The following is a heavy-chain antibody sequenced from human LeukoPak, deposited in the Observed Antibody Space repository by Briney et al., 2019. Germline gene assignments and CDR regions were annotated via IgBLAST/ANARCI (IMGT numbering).Heavy chain of an antibody. D-gene: IGHD2-2*01. CDR1: GYSISSGYY. J-gene: IGHJ4*02. Sequence: PSETQSLTCTVSGYSISSGYYWGWIRQPPGKGLEWIGYFYYRGSTKYNPTLKRRVTISGETDKKKFSLKLSSVTAADTAVYYCARSKYHLLYWGQGTLVTVSS. V-gene: IGHV4-61*01. CDR2: FYYRGST. CDR3: ARSKYHLLY.